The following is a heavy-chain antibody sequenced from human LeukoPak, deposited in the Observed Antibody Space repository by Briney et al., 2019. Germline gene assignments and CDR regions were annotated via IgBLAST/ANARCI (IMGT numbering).Heavy chain of an antibody. J-gene: IGHJ4*02. Sequence: PGGSLRLSCAASGFTSSSYSMNWVRQAPGKGLEWVSSISSSSSYIYYADSVKGRFTISRDNAKNSLYLQMNSLRAEDTAVYYCARDIEYIVATIGDWGQGTLVTVSS. V-gene: IGHV3-21*03. CDR3: ARDIEYIVATIGD. CDR1: GFTSSSYS. D-gene: IGHD5-12*01. CDR2: ISSSSSYI.